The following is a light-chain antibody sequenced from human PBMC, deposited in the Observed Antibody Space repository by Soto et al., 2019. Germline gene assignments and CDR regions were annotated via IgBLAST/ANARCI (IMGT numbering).Light chain of an antibody. CDR1: QSISSW. J-gene: IGKJ5*01. Sequence: DIQMTQSPSTLSASVGGRVTITCRASQSISSWLAWYQQKPGKAPNLLIYKASSLESGVPSRFSGSASGTEFTLTISSLQPDDFATYYCLQYNSYPITFGQGTRLEIK. CDR3: LQYNSYPIT. CDR2: KAS. V-gene: IGKV1-5*03.